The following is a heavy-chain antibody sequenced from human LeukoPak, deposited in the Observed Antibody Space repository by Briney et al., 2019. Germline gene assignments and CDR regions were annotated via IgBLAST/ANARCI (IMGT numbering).Heavy chain of an antibody. J-gene: IGHJ4*02. Sequence: GGSLRLSCAGSGFGFNDHYMTWIRQTQGKGLEWISYISSSGSTIYYADSVKGRFTISRDNAKNSVFLQMNSLKAEDTAVYYCARGSDMYYDSSGSFDYWGQGTLVTVSA. CDR1: GFGFNDHY. CDR3: ARGSDMYYDSSGSFDY. CDR2: ISSSGSTI. D-gene: IGHD3-22*01. V-gene: IGHV3-11*01.